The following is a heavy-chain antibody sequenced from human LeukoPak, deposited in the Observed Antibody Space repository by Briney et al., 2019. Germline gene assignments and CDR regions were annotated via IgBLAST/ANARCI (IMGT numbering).Heavy chain of an antibody. V-gene: IGHV1-46*01. J-gene: IGHJ4*02. Sequence: ASVRVSCKASGYTFTSYYMHWVRQAPGQGLEWMGIINPSGGSTDYPQKFQGRVTMTRDTSTTTVYMELSSLRSDDTAVYYCARGSGTYWGDFDYWGQGTLVTVSS. CDR3: ARGSGTYWGDFDY. CDR2: INPSGGST. D-gene: IGHD1-26*01. CDR1: GYTFTSYY.